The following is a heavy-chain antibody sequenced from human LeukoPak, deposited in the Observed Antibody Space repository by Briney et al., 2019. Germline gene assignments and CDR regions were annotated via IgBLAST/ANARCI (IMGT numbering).Heavy chain of an antibody. CDR2: LSGDGNT. D-gene: IGHD3-10*01. V-gene: IGHV3-23*01. Sequence: PGGSLRLSCAASGFSLSNSAMSWVRQAPGMGLEWVSALSGDGNTYYADSVKGRSTISRDNSKNTLYLQMNSLKAEDTAVYYCARRNFGFDYWGQGTLVTVSS. J-gene: IGHJ4*02. CDR1: GFSLSNSA. CDR3: ARRNFGFDY.